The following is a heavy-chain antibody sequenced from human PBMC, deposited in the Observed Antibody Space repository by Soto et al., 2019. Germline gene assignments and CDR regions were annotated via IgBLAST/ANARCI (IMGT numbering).Heavy chain of an antibody. Sequence: PSETLSLTCTVSGGSISSYYWSWIRQPPGKGLEWIGYIYYSGSTNYNPSLKSRVTISVDTSKNQFSLKLSSVTAADTAVYYCASTAHSSGWYSGGFDYRGQGTLVTVSS. CDR1: GGSISSYY. J-gene: IGHJ4*02. CDR2: IYYSGST. CDR3: ASTAHSSGWYSGGFDY. V-gene: IGHV4-59*01. D-gene: IGHD6-19*01.